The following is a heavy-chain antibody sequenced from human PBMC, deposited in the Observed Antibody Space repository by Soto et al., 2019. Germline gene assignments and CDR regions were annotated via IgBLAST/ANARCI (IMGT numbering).Heavy chain of an antibody. Sequence: GGSLRLSCAASGFTVSSNYMSWVRQAPGEGLEWVSVIYSGGSTYYADSVKGRFTISRDNSKNTLYLQMNSLRAEDTAVYYCARAGDGYNSRYYFDYWGQGTLVTVSS. J-gene: IGHJ4*02. CDR2: IYSGGST. CDR1: GFTVSSNY. CDR3: ARAGDGYNSRYYFDY. D-gene: IGHD2-21*01. V-gene: IGHV3-53*01.